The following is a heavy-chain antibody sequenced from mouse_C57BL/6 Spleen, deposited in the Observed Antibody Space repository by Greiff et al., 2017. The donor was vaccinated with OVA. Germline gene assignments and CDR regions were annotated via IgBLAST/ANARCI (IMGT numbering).Heavy chain of an antibody. CDR1: GYAFTNYL. CDR2: INPGSGGT. V-gene: IGHV1-54*01. J-gene: IGHJ3*01. D-gene: IGHD2-1*01. Sequence: QVQLQQSGAELVRPGTSVKVSCKASGYAFTNYLIEWVKQRPGQGLEWIGVINPGSGGTNYNEEFKGKATLTADKSSSTAYMQLSSLTSEDSAVYFCARELYGNYEAYWGQGTLVTVSA. CDR3: ARELYGNYEAY.